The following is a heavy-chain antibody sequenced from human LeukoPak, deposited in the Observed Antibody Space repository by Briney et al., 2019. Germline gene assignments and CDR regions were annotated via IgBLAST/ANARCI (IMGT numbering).Heavy chain of an antibody. V-gene: IGHV3-11*04. Sequence: GGSLRLSCAASGFTFSDYYMSWIRQAPGKGLEWVSYISRSGSTIYYADSVKGRFTISRDNAKNSLYLQMNSLRAEDTAVYYCARDQDVVVVAATRFDYWGQGTLVTVSS. CDR3: ARDQDVVVVAATRFDY. D-gene: IGHD2-15*01. CDR2: ISRSGSTI. J-gene: IGHJ4*02. CDR1: GFTFSDYY.